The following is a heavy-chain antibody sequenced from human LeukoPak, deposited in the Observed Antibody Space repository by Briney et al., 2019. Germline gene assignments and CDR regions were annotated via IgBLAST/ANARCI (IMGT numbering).Heavy chain of an antibody. CDR2: INSDGSST. J-gene: IGHJ4*02. D-gene: IGHD3-3*02. Sequence: GGSLRLSCAASGFTFSRNWMHWVRQAPGKGLVWVSRINSDGSSTSYADSVKGRFTTSRDNAKNTLYLQMNSLRGEDTAVYYCAASISHNYFDYWGQGTLVPVSS. CDR3: AASISHNYFDY. V-gene: IGHV3-74*01. CDR1: GFTFSRNW.